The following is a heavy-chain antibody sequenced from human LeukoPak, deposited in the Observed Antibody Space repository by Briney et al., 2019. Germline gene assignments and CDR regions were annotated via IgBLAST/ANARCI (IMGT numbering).Heavy chain of an antibody. Sequence: GGSLRLSCVASGFTFSSYSMNWVRQAPGKGLEWVSSISASSGHIYYADSVRGRFTISRDNAKDSVYLQMNSLRADDTAVYYCTRAVAAADFSPGCWGRGTLVTVSS. CDR3: TRAVAAADFSPGC. CDR2: ISASSGHI. V-gene: IGHV3-21*01. J-gene: IGHJ4*02. CDR1: GFTFSSYS. D-gene: IGHD3/OR15-3a*01.